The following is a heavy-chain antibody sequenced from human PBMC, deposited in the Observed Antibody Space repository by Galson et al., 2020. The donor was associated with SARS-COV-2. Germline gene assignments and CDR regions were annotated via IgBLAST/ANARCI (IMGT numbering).Heavy chain of an antibody. J-gene: IGHJ3*02. CDR2: IGSSGGTI. V-gene: IGHV3-48*04. CDR1: GFTISLYW. D-gene: IGHD2-21*01. Sequence: GESLKISCAGSGFTISLYWMNWVRQAPGQGLEWVANIGSSGGTINYADSVQGRFTISRDNAKNSLYLHLNSLRADGTAVYYCATEGKAYDGFDIWGQGTTVTVSS. CDR3: ATEGKAYDGFDI.